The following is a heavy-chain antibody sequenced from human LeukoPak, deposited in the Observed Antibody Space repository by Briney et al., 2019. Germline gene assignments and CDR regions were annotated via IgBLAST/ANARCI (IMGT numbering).Heavy chain of an antibody. Sequence: GGSLRLSCAASGFTFSSYAMHWVRQAPGKGLEWVAVMSYDGSNKYYADSVKGRFTISRDNSKNTLYLQMNSLRAEDTAVYYCARGIFWSGYYLDDPWGQGTLVTVSS. CDR3: ARGIFWSGYYLDDP. CDR1: GFTFSSYA. V-gene: IGHV3-30-3*01. CDR2: MSYDGSNK. J-gene: IGHJ5*02. D-gene: IGHD3-3*01.